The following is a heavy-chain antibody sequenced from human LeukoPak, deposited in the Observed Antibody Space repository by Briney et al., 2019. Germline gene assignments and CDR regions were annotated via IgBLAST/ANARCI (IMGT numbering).Heavy chain of an antibody. V-gene: IGHV4-59*01. CDR3: ARSAYSSSSGGYYYYYMDV. CDR1: GGSISSYY. D-gene: IGHD6-6*01. CDR2: IYYSGST. J-gene: IGHJ6*03. Sequence: PSETLSLTCTVSGGSISSYYWSWIRQPPGKGLEWIGYIYYSGSTNYNPSLKSRVTISVDTSKNQFSLKLSSVTAADTAVYYCARSAYSSSSGGYYYYYMDVWGKGTTVTVSS.